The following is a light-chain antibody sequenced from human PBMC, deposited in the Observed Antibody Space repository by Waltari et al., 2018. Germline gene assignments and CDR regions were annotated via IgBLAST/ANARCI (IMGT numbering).Light chain of an antibody. V-gene: IGKV4-1*01. CDR2: WAS. J-gene: IGKJ2*01. CDR1: QSVFYSSTNKGS. Sequence: IVMTQSPDPLAVSLSERATHHCKCRQSVFYSSTNKGSLSRYQQKPAQPPQLLIYWASTRESGVLERFSGSGAATAFSLPISSLLAEDVVVYYCQQHHTPHSYIFGQGTKLEIK. CDR3: QQHHTPHSYI.